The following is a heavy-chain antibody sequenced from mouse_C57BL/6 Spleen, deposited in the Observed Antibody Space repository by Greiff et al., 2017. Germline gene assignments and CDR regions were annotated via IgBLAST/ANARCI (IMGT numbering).Heavy chain of an antibody. CDR2: INPNNGGT. J-gene: IGHJ1*03. Sequence: EVHLVESGPELVKPGASVKMSCKASGYTFTDYNMHWVKQSHGKSLEWIGYINPNNGGTSYNQKFKGKATLTVNKSSSTAYMELRSLTSEDSAVYYCARGGGNYGYWYFDVWGTGTTVTVSS. V-gene: IGHV1-22*01. CDR1: GYTFTDYN. D-gene: IGHD2-1*01. CDR3: ARGGGNYGYWYFDV.